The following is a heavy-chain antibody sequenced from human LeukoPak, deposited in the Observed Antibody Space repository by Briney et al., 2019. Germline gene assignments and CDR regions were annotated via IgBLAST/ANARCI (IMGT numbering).Heavy chain of an antibody. D-gene: IGHD3-10*01. CDR2: IYSGGST. J-gene: IGHJ1*01. V-gene: IGHV3-66*01. CDR1: GFIVSSNY. Sequence: GGSLRLSCAASGFIVSSNYMSWVRQAPGKGLEWVSVIYSGGSTYYADSVKGRFTISRDKSKNTLYLQMNSLRAEDTAVYYCAKNHYYGVLGLFQNWGQGTLVTVSS. CDR3: AKNHYYGVLGLFQN.